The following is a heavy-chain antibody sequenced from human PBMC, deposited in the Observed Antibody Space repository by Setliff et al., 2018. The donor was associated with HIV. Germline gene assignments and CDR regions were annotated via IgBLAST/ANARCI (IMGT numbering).Heavy chain of an antibody. CDR3: AKSSPSIGYISDH. Sequence: SETLSLTCIVSGASISSDTWSWIRQPPGKGLQWIGFIYNSEMINYNPSLKSRVSMSLDTSKNQFSLKLTSVTAADTSVYYCAKSSPSIGYISDHWGQGTLVTVS. CDR2: IYNSEMI. D-gene: IGHD5-12*01. CDR1: GASISSDT. V-gene: IGHV4-59*12. J-gene: IGHJ4*02.